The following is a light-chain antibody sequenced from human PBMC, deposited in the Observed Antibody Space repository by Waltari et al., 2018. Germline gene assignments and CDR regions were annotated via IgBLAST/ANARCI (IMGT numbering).Light chain of an antibody. V-gene: IGKV2-29*02. CDR1: QSLLHSDGKTY. CDR2: EVS. CDR3: MQGIHLNSA. J-gene: IGKJ2*01. Sequence: IVMTQTPLSLSVTPGQPASISCRSSQSLLHSDGKTYLYWYLQRPGQSPQLLIYEVSSRVSGVSDRFSGSGSGTDFTLQISRVEAEDVGVYYCMQGIHLNSAFGQGTKLEIK.